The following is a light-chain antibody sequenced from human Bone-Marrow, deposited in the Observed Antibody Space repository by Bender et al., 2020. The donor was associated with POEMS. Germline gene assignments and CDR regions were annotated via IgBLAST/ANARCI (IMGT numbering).Light chain of an antibody. V-gene: IGLV3-22*01. CDR3: LSGDDDVWV. CDR2: EDS. CDR1: LLNENF. Sequence: SYELTQPPSVSVSPGQTTSITCFGDLLNENFADWYRQKPGQAPELLIFEDSERYSGVPDRFSASTSGTTATLTISRVLTEDEADYYCLSGDDDVWVFGGGTKLAVL. J-gene: IGLJ3*02.